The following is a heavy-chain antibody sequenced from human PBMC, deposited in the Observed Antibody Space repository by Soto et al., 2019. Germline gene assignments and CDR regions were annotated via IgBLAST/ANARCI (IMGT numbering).Heavy chain of an antibody. J-gene: IGHJ4*02. CDR2: IRSKDYGGTT. CDR1: GFTFTYFS. CDR3: TREIPYFDS. Sequence: GGSLRLSCATSGFTFTYFSISWVRQAPGRGLEWVGFIRSKDYGGTTEYAASVKGRFAISRDDSTGIAHLQMNSLKNEDTAVYYCTREIPYFDSWGQGTLVTVSS. V-gene: IGHV3-49*02.